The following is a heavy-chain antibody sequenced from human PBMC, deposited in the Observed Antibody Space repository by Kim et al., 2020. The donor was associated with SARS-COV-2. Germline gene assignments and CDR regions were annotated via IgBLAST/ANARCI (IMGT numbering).Heavy chain of an antibody. V-gene: IGHV3-30*03. J-gene: IGHJ4*01. CDR3: AMGQRFSSSSDLGFDY. Sequence: GGSLRLSCAASGFTFSSYGMHWVRQAPGKGLEWVAVISYDGSNKYYADSVKGRFTISRDNSKNTLYLQMNSLRAEDTAVYYCAMGQRFSSSSDLGFDYWG. CDR1: GFTFSSYG. D-gene: IGHD6-6*01. CDR2: ISYDGSNK.